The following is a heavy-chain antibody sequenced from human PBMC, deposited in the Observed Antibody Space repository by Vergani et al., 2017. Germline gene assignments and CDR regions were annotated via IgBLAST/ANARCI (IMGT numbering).Heavy chain of an antibody. CDR1: GFTFSSYG. J-gene: IGHJ6*02. CDR3: AKDMSLNGVGGMDV. Sequence: VQLVESGGGVVQPGRSLRLSCAASGFTFSSYGMHWVRQAPGKGLEWVAVISYDGSNKYYADSVKGRFTISRDNSKNTLYLQMNSLRAEDTAVYYCAKDMSLNGVGGMDVWGQGTTVTVSS. CDR2: ISYDGSNK. V-gene: IGHV3-30*18. D-gene: IGHD3-9*01.